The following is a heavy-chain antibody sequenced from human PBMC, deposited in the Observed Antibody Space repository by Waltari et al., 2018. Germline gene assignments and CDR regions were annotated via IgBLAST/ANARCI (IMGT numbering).Heavy chain of an antibody. Sequence: QVQLVESGGGVVQPGRSLRLSCAASGFTFSSYAMHWVHQAPGKGLEWVAVISYDGSNKYYADSVKGRFTISRDNSKNTLYLQMNSLRAEDTAVYYCAREGSSGYYLDYWGQGTLVTVSS. CDR3: AREGSSGYYLDY. V-gene: IGHV3-30-3*01. D-gene: IGHD3-22*01. CDR1: GFTFSSYA. J-gene: IGHJ4*02. CDR2: ISYDGSNK.